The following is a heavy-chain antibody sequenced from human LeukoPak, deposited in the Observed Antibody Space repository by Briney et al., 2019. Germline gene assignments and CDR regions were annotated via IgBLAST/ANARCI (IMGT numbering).Heavy chain of an antibody. V-gene: IGHV4-59*08. D-gene: IGHD2-2*01. Sequence: SETLSLTCTVSGGSISSYYWSWIRQPPGKGLEWIGYIYYSGSTNYNPSLKSRVTISVDTSKNQFSLKLSSVTAADTAVYYCAREYCSSTSCYLNYWGQGTLVTVSS. CDR3: AREYCSSTSCYLNY. J-gene: IGHJ4*02. CDR1: GGSISSYY. CDR2: IYYSGST.